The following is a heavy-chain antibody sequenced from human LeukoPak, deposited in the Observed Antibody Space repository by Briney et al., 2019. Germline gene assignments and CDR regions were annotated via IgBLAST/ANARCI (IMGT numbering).Heavy chain of an antibody. CDR2: IYYSGSN. Sequence: PSQTLSLTCAVSGGSISSGSYCWSRLPPPAGQGLEWIGYIYYSGSNNYNPSLRSRITISEDTSKTQFSLKLSSVTAADTAMYYCARLILGMGDCSGGSCFSLYFDYWGQGTLVTVSS. CDR1: GGSISSGSYC. CDR3: ARLILGMGDCSGGSCFSLYFDY. V-gene: IGHV4-61*09. J-gene: IGHJ4*02. D-gene: IGHD2-15*01.